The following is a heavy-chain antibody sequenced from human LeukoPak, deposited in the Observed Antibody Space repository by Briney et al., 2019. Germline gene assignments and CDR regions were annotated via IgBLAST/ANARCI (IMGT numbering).Heavy chain of an antibody. J-gene: IGHJ3*02. CDR3: ARGKAGDSGGHRAFDI. V-gene: IGHV1-8*03. Sequence: ASVKVSCKASGGTFSSYAISWVRQAPGQGLEWMGWMNPNSGNTGYAQKFQGSVTITRNTSISTAYMDFSNLRPEDTAVYYCARGKAGDSGGHRAFDIWGQGTMVTVSS. CDR2: MNPNSGNT. CDR1: GGTFSSYA. D-gene: IGHD2-15*01.